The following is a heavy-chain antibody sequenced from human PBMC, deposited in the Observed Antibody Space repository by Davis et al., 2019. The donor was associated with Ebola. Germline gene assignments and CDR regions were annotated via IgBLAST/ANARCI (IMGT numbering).Heavy chain of an antibody. CDR3: ARHKGRVRYYGMDV. J-gene: IGHJ6*02. CDR2: INHSGST. V-gene: IGHV4-34*01. Sequence: SETLSLTCAVYGGSFSGYYWSWIRQPPGKGLEWIGEINHSGSTNYNPSLKSRVTISVDTSKSQFSLKLSSVTAADTAVYYCARHKGRVRYYGMDVWGQGTTVTVSS. CDR1: GGSFSGYY.